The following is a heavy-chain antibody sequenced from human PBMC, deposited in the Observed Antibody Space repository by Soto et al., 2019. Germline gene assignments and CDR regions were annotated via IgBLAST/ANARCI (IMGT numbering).Heavy chain of an antibody. CDR2: TYTSGST. CDR1: GGSTSSYY. CDR3: ASHNPRGDYYYYGMDV. Sequence: SETLSLTCTVSGGSTSSYYWSWIRQPAGKGLEWIGRTYTSGSTNYNPSLKSRVTMSVDTSKNQFSLKLSSVTAADTAVYYCASHNPRGDYYYYGMDVWGQGTTVTVSS. D-gene: IGHD1-20*01. V-gene: IGHV4-4*07. J-gene: IGHJ6*02.